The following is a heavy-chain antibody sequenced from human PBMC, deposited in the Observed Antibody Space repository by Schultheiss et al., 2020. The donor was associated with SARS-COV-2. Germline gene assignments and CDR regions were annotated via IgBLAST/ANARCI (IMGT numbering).Heavy chain of an antibody. Sequence: GGSLRLSCAASGFTFSSYSMNWVRQAPGKGLEWVGRIKSKTDGGTTDYAAPVKGRFTISRDDSKNTLYLQMNSLRSEDTAVYYCASPGRAGVVPAAIGAFDIWGQGTMVTVSS. V-gene: IGHV3-15*07. CDR3: ASPGRAGVVPAAIGAFDI. CDR2: IKSKTDGGTT. D-gene: IGHD2-2*01. CDR1: GFTFSSYS. J-gene: IGHJ3*02.